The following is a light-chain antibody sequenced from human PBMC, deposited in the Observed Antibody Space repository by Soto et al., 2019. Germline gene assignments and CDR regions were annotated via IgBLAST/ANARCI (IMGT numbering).Light chain of an antibody. CDR1: QSVSSN. CDR3: QQRSNWPPT. V-gene: IGKV3D-15*01. Sequence: EIVMTQTPATLSVSPGERATLSCRASQSVSSNLAWYQQKPGQAPRLLIYGASSRAAGIPDRFSGSGSGTEFTLTISSLQSEDFAVYYCQQRSNWPPTFGGGTKVDIK. J-gene: IGKJ4*01. CDR2: GAS.